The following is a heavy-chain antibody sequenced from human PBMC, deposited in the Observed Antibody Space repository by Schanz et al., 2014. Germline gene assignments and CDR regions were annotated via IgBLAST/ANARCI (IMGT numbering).Heavy chain of an antibody. CDR3: ARHHDFWSGPDGRYLDL. CDR1: GASMSSTTYY. V-gene: IGHV4-39*01. CDR2: IYYSGNT. J-gene: IGHJ4*02. Sequence: QLQLQESGPGLVKPSETLSLTCSVSGASMSSTTYYWGWVRQPPGKGLEWIGNIYYSGNTYYNPSRESCVTVSIDTSRNQFPLTLPSVTAADTAVYYCARHHDFWSGPDGRYLDLWGQGTLVTVSS. D-gene: IGHD3-3*01.